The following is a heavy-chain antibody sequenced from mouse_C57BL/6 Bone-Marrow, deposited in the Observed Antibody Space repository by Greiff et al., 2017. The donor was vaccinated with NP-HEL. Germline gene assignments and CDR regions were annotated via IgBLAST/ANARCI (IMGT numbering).Heavy chain of an antibody. Sequence: VQRVESGAELARPGASVKLSCKASGYTFTSYGISWVKQRTGQGLEWIGEIYPRSGNTYYNEKFKGKATLTADKSSSTAYMELRSLTSEDSAVYFCAREAPGSYFDVWGTGTTVTVSS. CDR1: GYTFTSYG. CDR2: IYPRSGNT. V-gene: IGHV1-81*01. CDR3: AREAPGSYFDV. J-gene: IGHJ1*03.